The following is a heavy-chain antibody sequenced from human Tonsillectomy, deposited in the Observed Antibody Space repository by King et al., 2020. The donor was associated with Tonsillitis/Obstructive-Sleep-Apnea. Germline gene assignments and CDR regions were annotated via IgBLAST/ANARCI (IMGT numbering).Heavy chain of an antibody. CDR1: GFTFSTYG. J-gene: IGHJ6*02. CDR2: ISGSGNST. D-gene: IGHD2-15*01. CDR3: ARINRGGRYCSGDSCPIFCMDV. V-gene: IGHV3-23*04. Sequence: VQLVESGGGLVQPGGSLRLSCAASGFTFSTYGMSWVRQAPGKGPEWVSVISGSGNSTYYSDSVKGRFTISRDNSKNTLYLQMNSLRTEDTAVYYCARINRGGRYCSGDSCPIFCMDVWGQGTTVTVSS.